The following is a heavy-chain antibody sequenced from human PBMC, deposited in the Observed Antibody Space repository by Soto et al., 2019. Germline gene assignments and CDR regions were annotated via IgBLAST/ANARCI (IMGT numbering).Heavy chain of an antibody. D-gene: IGHD4-4*01. CDR3: ARDRSNYATRGVDY. CDR1: RYTFTSYG. CDR2: ISAYNGNT. V-gene: IGHV1-18*01. Sequence: ASVKVSCKASRYTFTSYGISWVRQAPGQGLEWMGWISAYNGNTNYAQKFQGRVTMTTDTSTSTAYMELRSLRSDDTAVYYCARDRSNYATRGVDYWGQGTLVTVSS. J-gene: IGHJ4*02.